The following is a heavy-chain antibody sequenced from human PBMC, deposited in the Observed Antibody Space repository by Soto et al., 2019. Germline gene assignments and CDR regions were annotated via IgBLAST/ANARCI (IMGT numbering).Heavy chain of an antibody. CDR1: GFSLSNARMG. D-gene: IGHD6-19*01. CDR3: ARILRYSSGWYYFDY. V-gene: IGHV2-26*01. CDR2: IFSNDEK. Sequence: SGPTLVNPTETLTLTCTVSGFSLSNARMGVSWIRQPPGKALEWLVHIFSNDEKSYSTSLKGRLTISKDTSKSQVVLTMTNMDPVDTATYYCARILRYSSGWYYFDYWGQGTLVTVSS. J-gene: IGHJ4*02.